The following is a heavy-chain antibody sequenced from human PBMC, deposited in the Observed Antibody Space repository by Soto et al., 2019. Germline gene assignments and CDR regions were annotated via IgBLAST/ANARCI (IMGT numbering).Heavy chain of an antibody. J-gene: IGHJ4*02. CDR1: GFTFSSYG. D-gene: IGHD2-21*02. Sequence: QVQLVESGGGVVQPGRSLRLSCAASGFTFSSYGMHWVRQAPGKGLEWVAVISYDGSNKYYADSVKGRFTISRDNSKNRLYLQMNSLRAEDTALYYCAKSSWGHCGGDCYPDYWGQGTLVTVSS. V-gene: IGHV3-30*18. CDR3: AKSSWGHCGGDCYPDY. CDR2: ISYDGSNK.